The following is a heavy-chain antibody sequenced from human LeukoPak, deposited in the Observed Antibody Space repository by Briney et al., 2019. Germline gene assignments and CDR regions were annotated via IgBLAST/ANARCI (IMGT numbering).Heavy chain of an antibody. CDR1: VYTFTRYY. CDR2: INPNSGGT. Sequence: GASVNVSYTPSVYTFTRYYMHWVRQAPGQGLEWMGWINPNSGGTNYAQKFQGRVAITRDTSISTAYMELSRLRSDDTAVYYCARGARDIVVVVAATTIYYYYYMDVWGKGTTVTVSS. D-gene: IGHD2-15*01. CDR3: ARGARDIVVVVAATTIYYYYYMDV. J-gene: IGHJ6*03. V-gene: IGHV1-2*02.